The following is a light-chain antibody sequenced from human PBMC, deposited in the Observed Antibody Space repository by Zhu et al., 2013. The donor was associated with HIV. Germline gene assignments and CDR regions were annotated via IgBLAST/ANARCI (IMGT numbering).Light chain of an antibody. CDR1: HGLSSRH. CDR2: GAS. CDR3: QQYHDWPFI. V-gene: IGKV3-20*01. Sequence: DIALAQSPDIVSLSPGERATLSCRASHGLSSRHLAWYHQRPGQAPRLLIYGASSRATGIPDRFSGSASGTDFTLTINSLQSEDVAVYYCQQYHDWPFIFGPGTKLEI. J-gene: IGKJ2*01.